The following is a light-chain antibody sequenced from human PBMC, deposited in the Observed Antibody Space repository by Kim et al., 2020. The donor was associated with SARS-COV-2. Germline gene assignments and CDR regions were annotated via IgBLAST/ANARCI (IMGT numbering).Light chain of an antibody. CDR2: EVS. CDR3: SSYIRRSTNYV. CDR1: SMEVGGYHY. J-gene: IGLJ1*01. V-gene: IGLV2-14*01. Sequence: IPCPRTSMEVGGYHYLSWYQQHPDKAPKLMIYEVSNRPSGVSNRFSGSKSGNTASLTISGLQAEDEADYYCSSYIRRSTNYVFGTGTKVTVL.